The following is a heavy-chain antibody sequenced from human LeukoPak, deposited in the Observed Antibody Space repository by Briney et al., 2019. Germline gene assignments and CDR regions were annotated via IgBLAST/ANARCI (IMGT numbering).Heavy chain of an antibody. Sequence: PGGSLRLSCAASGFTFDDYAMHWVRQAPGKGLEWVSGISWNSGSIGYADSVKGRFTISRDNAKNSLYLQMNSLRAEDTALYYCAKEQGTGYGIDYWGQGTLVTVSS. J-gene: IGHJ4*02. CDR2: ISWNSGSI. CDR3: AKEQGTGYGIDY. CDR1: GFTFDDYA. D-gene: IGHD1-14*01. V-gene: IGHV3-9*01.